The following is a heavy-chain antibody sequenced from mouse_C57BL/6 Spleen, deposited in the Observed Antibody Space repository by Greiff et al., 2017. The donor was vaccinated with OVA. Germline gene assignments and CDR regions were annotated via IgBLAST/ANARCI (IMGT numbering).Heavy chain of an antibody. J-gene: IGHJ3*01. CDR1: GFTFSDYG. Sequence: EVKLMESGGGLVKPGGSLKLSCAASGFTFSDYGMHWVRQAPEKGLEWVAYISSCSSTIYYADTVKGRFTISRDNAKNTLFLQMTSLRSEDTAMYYCERSNTRGMAYWGQGTLVTVSA. D-gene: IGHD3-3*01. CDR3: ERSNTRGMAY. CDR2: ISSCSSTI. V-gene: IGHV5-17*01.